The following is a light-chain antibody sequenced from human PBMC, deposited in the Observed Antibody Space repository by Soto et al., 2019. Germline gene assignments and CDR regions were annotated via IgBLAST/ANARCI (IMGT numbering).Light chain of an antibody. V-gene: IGKV3-11*01. Sequence: EIVLRPSPGNRSLYTRGRATRSERASQSISRYLAWYQQIPGQAPRLLIQDASNRATGIPARFSGSGSGTDFTLTISSLEPEDFAVYYCQQYNNWPAETFGQGTKVDIK. CDR2: DAS. CDR1: QSISRY. J-gene: IGKJ1*01. CDR3: QQYNNWPAET.